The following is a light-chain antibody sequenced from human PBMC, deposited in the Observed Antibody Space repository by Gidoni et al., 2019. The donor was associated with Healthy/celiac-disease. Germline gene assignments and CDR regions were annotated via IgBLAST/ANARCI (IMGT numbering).Light chain of an antibody. CDR3: QQSYSTPYT. V-gene: IGKV1-39*01. CDR2: AAS. J-gene: IGKJ2*01. Sequence: DIQMTQSPSALSASVGDRVTITCRASQSISSYLNWYQQKPGKAPKLLIYAASSLPSGVPSRFSGIGSGTDFTLTISSLQPEDFATYYCQQSYSTPYTFGQGTKLEIK. CDR1: QSISSY.